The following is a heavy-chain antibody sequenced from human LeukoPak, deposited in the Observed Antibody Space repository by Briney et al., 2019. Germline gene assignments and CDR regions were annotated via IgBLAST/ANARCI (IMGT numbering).Heavy chain of an antibody. D-gene: IGHD3-3*01. CDR1: GFIFDDYA. CDR3: ANDMRPFGVATFDY. J-gene: IGHJ4*02. Sequence: PGGSLRLSCAASGFIFDDYAMHWVRHAPGKGLEWVSGISWNSGRIGYADSVKGRYTISRDNAKNSLYLQMNSLRAEDTALYSCANDMRPFGVATFDYWGQGTLVTVSS. V-gene: IGHV3-9*01. CDR2: ISWNSGRI.